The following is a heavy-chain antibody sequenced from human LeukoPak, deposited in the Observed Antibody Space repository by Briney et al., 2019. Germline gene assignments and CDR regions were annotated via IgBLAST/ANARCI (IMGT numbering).Heavy chain of an antibody. CDR1: GGSFSGYY. CDR2: INHSGST. V-gene: IGHV4-34*01. J-gene: IGHJ4*02. D-gene: IGHD3-22*01. Sequence: PSETLSLTCAVYGGSFSGYYWSWIRQPPGKGLERIGEINHSGSTNYNPSLKSRVTISVDTSKNQFSLKLSSVTAADTAVYYCARDSSGYYYVYWGQGTLVTVSS. CDR3: ARDSSGYYYVY.